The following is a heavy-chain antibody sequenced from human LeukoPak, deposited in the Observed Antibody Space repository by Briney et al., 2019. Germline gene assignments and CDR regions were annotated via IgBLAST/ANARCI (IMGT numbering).Heavy chain of an antibody. J-gene: IGHJ4*02. CDR3: ARDGTSTDDY. D-gene: IGHD2-2*01. Sequence: ASVKVSCKASGYTFTNYCIGWVRQAPGQGLEWMGWVSGNNDITNYAQKFQGRVTMTTDTSTTTAYMELRSLRPDDTAVYYFARDGTSTDDYWGQGTLVTVSS. V-gene: IGHV1-18*01. CDR1: GYTFTNYC. CDR2: VSGNNDIT.